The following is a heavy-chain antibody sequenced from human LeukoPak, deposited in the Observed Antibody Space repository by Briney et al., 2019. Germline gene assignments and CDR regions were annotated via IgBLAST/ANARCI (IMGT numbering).Heavy chain of an antibody. D-gene: IGHD1-26*01. Sequence: GGSLRLSCTASGFTFGAYAMHWVRQVPGKGLEWVSLINKDGDATYYADSVNGRFTTSRDNSKNSLYLQMNSLRSEDSALYYCATWAFYHGLDAWGRGSTVTVSS. CDR3: ATWAFYHGLDA. CDR2: INKDGDAT. V-gene: IGHV3-43*02. J-gene: IGHJ6*02. CDR1: GFTFGAYA.